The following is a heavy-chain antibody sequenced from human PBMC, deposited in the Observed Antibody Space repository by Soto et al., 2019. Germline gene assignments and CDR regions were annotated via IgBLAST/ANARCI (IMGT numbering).Heavy chain of an antibody. J-gene: IGHJ4*02. D-gene: IGHD2-21*01. CDR1: GFTFTNSA. V-gene: IGHV1-58*01. CDR2: IGVRNGDT. Sequence: QVQVVQSGPEVRNPGTSVKVSCKTSGFTFTNSAVQWVRQARGQRLEWIGWIGVRNGDTNYLQNLQGRVTITRDTATGTAYMELSGLRSEDTAMYYCAAEISSGGDCCHFDYWGQGTLVTVSS. CDR3: AAEISSGGDCCHFDY.